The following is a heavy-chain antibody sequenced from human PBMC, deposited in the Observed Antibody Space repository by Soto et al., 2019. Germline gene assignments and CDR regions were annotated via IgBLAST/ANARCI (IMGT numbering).Heavy chain of an antibody. D-gene: IGHD1-26*01. J-gene: IGHJ4*02. CDR1: GFTFSSYA. V-gene: IGHV3-30-3*01. CDR2: ISYDGSHK. Sequence: GGSLRLSCTASGFTFSSYAIHWVRQAPGKGLEWVAVISYDGSHKYYADAVKGRFTISRDNSKNMVYLQMISLRAEDTAVYYCAKDEEWDLTKFDYWGQGTLVTVSS. CDR3: AKDEEWDLTKFDY.